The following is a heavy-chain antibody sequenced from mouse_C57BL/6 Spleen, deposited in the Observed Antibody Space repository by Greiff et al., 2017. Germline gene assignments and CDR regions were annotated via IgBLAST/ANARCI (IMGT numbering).Heavy chain of an antibody. J-gene: IGHJ1*03. V-gene: IGHV5-16*01. CDR2: INYDGSST. D-gene: IGHD4-1*01. CDR3: ARDELGHWYFDV. CDR1: GFTFSDYY. Sequence: EVQLVESEGGLVQPGSSMKLSCTASGFTFSDYYMAWVRQVPEKGLEWVANINYDGSSTYYLDSLKSRFIISRDNAKNMLYLQMSSLKSEDTATYYCARDELGHWYFDVWGTGTTVTVSS.